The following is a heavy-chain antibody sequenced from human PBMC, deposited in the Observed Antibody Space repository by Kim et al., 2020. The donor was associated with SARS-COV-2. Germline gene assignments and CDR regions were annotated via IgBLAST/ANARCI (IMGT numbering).Heavy chain of an antibody. D-gene: IGHD2-2*01. J-gene: IGHJ6*01. V-gene: IGHV3-11*05. Sequence: GGSLRLSCAAAGFTFSDYSMSWIRQAPGRGLDWVSYITKTYAHYADSVRGRFTISRDDAANSLFLQMNSLRAEDTAVYYCARVGDCSSANCPWGVDVWGQGTTVTVSS. CDR3: ARVGDCSSANCPWGVDV. CDR1: GFTFSDYS. CDR2: ITKTYA.